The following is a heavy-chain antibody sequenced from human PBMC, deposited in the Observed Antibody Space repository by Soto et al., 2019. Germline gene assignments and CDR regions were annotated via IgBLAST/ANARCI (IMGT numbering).Heavy chain of an antibody. Sequence: QVQLVQSGAEVKKPGSSVKVSCKASGGTFSSYAISWVRQAPGQGLEWMGGIIPIFGTANYAQKFQGRVTITADESTSTAYMELSSLRSEDTAVYYCASCVKMVGVVIGGFDPWGQGTLVTVSS. J-gene: IGHJ5*02. CDR3: ASCVKMVGVVIGGFDP. D-gene: IGHD3-3*01. V-gene: IGHV1-69*01. CDR2: IIPIFGTA. CDR1: GGTFSSYA.